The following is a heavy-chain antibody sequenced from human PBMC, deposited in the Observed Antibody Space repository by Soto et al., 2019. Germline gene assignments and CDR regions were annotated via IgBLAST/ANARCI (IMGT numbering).Heavy chain of an antibody. CDR3: AVVPAAPPAVFDY. CDR2: IIPIFGTA. CDR1: GGTFSSYA. V-gene: IGHV1-69*13. Sequence: VKVSCKASGGTFSSYAISWVRQAPGQGLEWMGGIIPIFGTANYAQKFQGRVTITADKSTSTAYMELSSLRSEDTAVYYCAVVPAAPPAVFDYWGQGTLVTVSS. J-gene: IGHJ4*02. D-gene: IGHD2-2*01.